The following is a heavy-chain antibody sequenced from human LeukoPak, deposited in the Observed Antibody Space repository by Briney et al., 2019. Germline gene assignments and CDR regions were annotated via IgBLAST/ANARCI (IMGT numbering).Heavy chain of an antibody. CDR2: IYYSGST. J-gene: IGHJ4*02. Sequence: SETLSLTCTVSGGSISSYYWSWIRQPPGKGLEWIGYIYYSGSTNYNPSLKSRVTISVDMSKNQFSLKLSSVTAADTAVYYCAREGGSGSYGIDYWGQGTLVTVSS. V-gene: IGHV4-59*01. CDR3: AREGGSGSYGIDY. D-gene: IGHD3-10*01. CDR1: GGSISSYY.